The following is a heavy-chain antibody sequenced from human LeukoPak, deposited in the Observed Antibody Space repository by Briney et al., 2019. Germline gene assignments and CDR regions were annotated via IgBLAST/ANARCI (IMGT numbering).Heavy chain of an antibody. J-gene: IGHJ4*02. D-gene: IGHD4-23*01. V-gene: IGHV1-69*01. CDR3: ARDRTTVVTPGENYYFDY. CDR1: GGTFSSYA. CDR2: ISPIFGTA. Sequence: ASVKVSCKASGGTFSSYAISWVRQAPGQGLEWMGGISPIFGTANYAQKFQGRVTITADESTSTAYMELSSLRSEDTAVYYCARDRTTVVTPGENYYFDYWGQGTLVTVSS.